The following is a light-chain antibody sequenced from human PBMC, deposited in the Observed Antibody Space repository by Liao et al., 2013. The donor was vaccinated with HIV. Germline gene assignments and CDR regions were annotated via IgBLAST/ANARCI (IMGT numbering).Light chain of an antibody. V-gene: IGLV3-1*01. CDR1: MLGDKY. CDR2: QST. J-gene: IGLJ3*02. CDR3: QTWDTNSWV. Sequence: DELTQPPSVSVSPGQTASITCSGNMLGDKYASWYQQRPGQSPVLVIYQSTKRPSGIPERFSGSNSGNTATLTISETQALDEADYFCQTWDTNSWVFGGGTKLTVL.